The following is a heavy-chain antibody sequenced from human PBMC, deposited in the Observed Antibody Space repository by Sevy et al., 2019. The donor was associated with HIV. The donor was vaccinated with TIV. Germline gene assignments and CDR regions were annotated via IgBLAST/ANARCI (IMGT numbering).Heavy chain of an antibody. CDR2: ISGSGGST. J-gene: IGHJ3*02. V-gene: IGHV3-23*01. Sequence: GGSLRLSCAASGFTFSSYAMSWVRQAPGKGLEWVSAISGSGGSTYYADSVKGRFTISRDNSKNTLYLQMNSLRAEETAVYYCAKALHRIAAAGTGDAFDIWGQGTMVTVSS. CDR3: AKALHRIAAAGTGDAFDI. CDR1: GFTFSSYA. D-gene: IGHD6-13*01.